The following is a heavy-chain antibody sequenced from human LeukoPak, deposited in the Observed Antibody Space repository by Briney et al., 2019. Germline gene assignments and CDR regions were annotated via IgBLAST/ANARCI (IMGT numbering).Heavy chain of an antibody. J-gene: IGHJ5*02. CDR1: GFTFSGSA. CDR2: IDKKDKGYATAT. V-gene: IGHV3-73*01. CDR3: TRDSGTYNWFDP. D-gene: IGHD1-26*01. Sequence: VQPGGSLNLSCAASGFTFSGSAIHWVRPSSGKGLEWVGQIDKKDKGYATATAYAASVKGRFTISRDDSINTAYLQMKSLKTEDTALYYCTRDSGTYNWFDPWGQGTLVTVSS.